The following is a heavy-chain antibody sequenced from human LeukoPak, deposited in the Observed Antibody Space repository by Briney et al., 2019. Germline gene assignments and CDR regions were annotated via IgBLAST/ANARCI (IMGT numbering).Heavy chain of an antibody. V-gene: IGHV4-39*01. J-gene: IGHJ2*01. CDR1: GGSISSSSYY. CDR2: IYYSGST. D-gene: IGHD6-6*01. CDR3: ARRFQGLVRFWYFAL. Sequence: SETLSLTCTVSGGSISSSSYYWGWIRQPPGKGLEWIGSIYYSGSTYYNPSLKSRVTISVDTSKNQFSLKLSSVTAADTAVYYCARRFQGLVRFWYFALWGRGTLVTVSS.